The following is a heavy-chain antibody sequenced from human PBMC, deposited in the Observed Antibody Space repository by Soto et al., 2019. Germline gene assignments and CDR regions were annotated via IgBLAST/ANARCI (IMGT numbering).Heavy chain of an antibody. Sequence: TLSLTCTVSGGSNIRDGYYWSWIRQHPGKGLEWIAYISYSGSSYSNPSLKSRVTISADTSKNQFSLRLTSVTAADTAVYFCARATPAGSADFWGQGTLVTLSS. CDR2: ISYSGSS. D-gene: IGHD2-2*01. V-gene: IGHV4-31*03. CDR3: ARATPAGSADF. CDR1: GGSNIRDGYY. J-gene: IGHJ4*02.